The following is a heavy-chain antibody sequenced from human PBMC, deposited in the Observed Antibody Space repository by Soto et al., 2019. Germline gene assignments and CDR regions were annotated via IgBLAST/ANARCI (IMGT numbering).Heavy chain of an antibody. CDR1: GDSVSTNSAT. V-gene: IGHV6-1*01. CDR3: ARLIGNSWLDS. J-gene: IGHJ5*01. D-gene: IGHD2-8*01. Sequence: SQTLSLTCAISGDSVSTNSATWDCIRQSPSRGLEWLGRTYYRSKWYNDYAVSVKGRITINPDTSNNQLSLQLNSVTPDDTAVYYCARLIGNSWLDSWGQGTLVTVS. CDR2: TYYRSKWYN.